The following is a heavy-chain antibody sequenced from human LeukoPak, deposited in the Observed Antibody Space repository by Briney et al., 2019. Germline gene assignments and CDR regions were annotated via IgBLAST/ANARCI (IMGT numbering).Heavy chain of an antibody. CDR1: GFTFSSYG. J-gene: IGHJ1*01. CDR3: AKGRDGYNLEYFQH. CDR2: IWYDGSNK. D-gene: IGHD5-24*01. Sequence: GGSLRLSCAASGFTFSSYGMHWVRQAPGKGLEWVAVIWYDGSNKYYADSVKGRFTISRDNSKNTLYLQTNSLRAEDTAVYYCAKGRDGYNLEYFQHWGQGTLVTVSS. V-gene: IGHV3-33*06.